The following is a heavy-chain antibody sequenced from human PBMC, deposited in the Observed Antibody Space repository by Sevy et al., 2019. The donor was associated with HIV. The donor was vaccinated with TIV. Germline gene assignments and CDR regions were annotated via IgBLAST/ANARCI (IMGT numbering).Heavy chain of an antibody. CDR3: ARVKGYDFWSGYQPLNYYYYGMDV. J-gene: IGHJ6*02. V-gene: IGHV3-30-3*01. CDR2: ISYDGSNK. CDR1: GFTFSSYA. Sequence: GGSLRLSCAASGFTFSSYAMHWVRQAPGKGLEWVAVISYDGSNKYYADSVKGRFTISRDNSKNTLYLQMNSLRAEDTAVYYCARVKGYDFWSGYQPLNYYYYGMDVWAKGPRSPSP. D-gene: IGHD3-3*01.